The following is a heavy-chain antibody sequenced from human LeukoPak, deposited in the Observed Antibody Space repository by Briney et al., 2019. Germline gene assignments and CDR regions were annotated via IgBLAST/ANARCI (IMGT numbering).Heavy chain of an antibody. CDR2: FDPEDGET. CDR3: ATDRITMVRGVITSYYFDY. CDR1: GYTLPELS. V-gene: IGHV1-24*01. J-gene: IGHJ4*02. D-gene: IGHD3-10*01. Sequence: ASVKVSCKVSGYTLPELSMHWVRQAPGKGVEWMGGFDPEDGETIYAQKFQGRVTMTEDTSTDTAYMELSSLRSEDTAVYYCATDRITMVRGVITSYYFDYWGQGTLVTVSS.